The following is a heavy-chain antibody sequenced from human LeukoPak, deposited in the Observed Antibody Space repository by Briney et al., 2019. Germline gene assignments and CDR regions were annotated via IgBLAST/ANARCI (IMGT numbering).Heavy chain of an antibody. CDR2: IYHSGST. CDR1: GYSISSGYY. CDR3: ARVGYCSSTSCYAGALDY. D-gene: IGHD2-2*03. V-gene: IGHV4-38-2*01. Sequence: SETLSLTCAVSGYSISSGYYWGWIRQPPGKGLEWIGSIYHSGSTYYNPSLKSRVTISVDTSKNQFSLKLSSVAAADTAVYYCARVGYCSSTSCYAGALDYWGQGTLVTVSS. J-gene: IGHJ4*02.